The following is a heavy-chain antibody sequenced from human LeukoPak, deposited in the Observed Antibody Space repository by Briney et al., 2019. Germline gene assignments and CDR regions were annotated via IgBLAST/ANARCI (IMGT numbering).Heavy chain of an antibody. J-gene: IGHJ3*02. Sequence: SETLSLTCAVYGGSFSGYYWSWIRQPPGKGLEWIGEINHSGSTNYNPSLKSRVTISVDTSKNQFSLKLSSVTAADTAVYYCASRSTGYSSGWYDGDAFDIWGQGTMVTVSS. CDR3: ASRSTGYSSGWYDGDAFDI. CDR1: GGSFSGYY. D-gene: IGHD6-19*01. V-gene: IGHV4-34*01. CDR2: INHSGST.